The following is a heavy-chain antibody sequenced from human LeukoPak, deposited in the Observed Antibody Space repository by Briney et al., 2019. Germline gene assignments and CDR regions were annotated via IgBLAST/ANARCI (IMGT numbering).Heavy chain of an antibody. CDR2: ISGSGGST. J-gene: IGHJ3*02. CDR3: AKDGSKVGAPGADAFDI. D-gene: IGHD1-26*01. CDR1: AFTFSSYA. Sequence: GGSLRLCCAASAFTFSSYAMSWVRQAPGKGLEWVSAISGSGGSTYYADSVKGRFTISRDNSKNTLYLQMNSLRAEDTAVYYCAKDGSKVGAPGADAFDIRGQGTMVTVSS. V-gene: IGHV3-23*01.